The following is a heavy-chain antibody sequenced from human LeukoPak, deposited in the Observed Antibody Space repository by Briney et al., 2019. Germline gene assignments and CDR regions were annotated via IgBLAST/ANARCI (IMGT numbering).Heavy chain of an antibody. V-gene: IGHV1-46*01. Sequence: ASVKDSFKASGYTFTSYYMHRVRQAPGQGLEWMGIINPSGGSTSYAQKFQGRGTMTRDTSTSTVYMELSSLRSEDTAVYYCARGAAGTDYYYGMDVWGQGTTVTVSS. D-gene: IGHD6-13*01. CDR3: ARGAAGTDYYYGMDV. J-gene: IGHJ6*02. CDR2: INPSGGST. CDR1: GYTFTSYY.